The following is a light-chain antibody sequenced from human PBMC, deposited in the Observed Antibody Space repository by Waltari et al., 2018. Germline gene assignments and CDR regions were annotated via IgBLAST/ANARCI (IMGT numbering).Light chain of an antibody. Sequence: EVVLTQSPGTLSLSPGERATLSCRASQSVDSTHLAWYQQKPGQAPRLLIYAASTRDICIPDMFSGSGSGTDFILTISRLEPEYFAVYYCQQYGGSPMYTFGQGTKLEIK. J-gene: IGKJ2*01. CDR3: QQYGGSPMYT. CDR1: QSVDSTH. V-gene: IGKV3-20*01. CDR2: AAS.